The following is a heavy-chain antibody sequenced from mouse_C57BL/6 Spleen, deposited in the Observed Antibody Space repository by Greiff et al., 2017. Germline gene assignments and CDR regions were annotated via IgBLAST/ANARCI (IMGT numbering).Heavy chain of an antibody. V-gene: IGHV1-76*01. CDR2: IYPGSGNT. D-gene: IGHD2-3*01. J-gene: IGHJ2*01. CDR3: AREGYSPFDY. Sequence: QGLEWIARIYPGSGNTYYNEKFKGKATLTAEKSSSTAYMQLSSLTSEDSAVYFCAREGYSPFDYWGQGTTLTVSS.